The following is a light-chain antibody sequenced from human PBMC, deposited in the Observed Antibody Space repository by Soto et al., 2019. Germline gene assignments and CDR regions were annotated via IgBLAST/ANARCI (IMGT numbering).Light chain of an antibody. CDR1: QGISSY. Sequence: DIQLNQSPSFLSASVGDRVTITCRASQGISSYLAWYQQKPGKAPKLLIYAASTLQSGGTSRFSRSGSGTEFTLAISSLQPEDFATSYRQQLNSYPLTFGGGTKVEI. CDR2: AAS. V-gene: IGKV1-9*01. CDR3: QQLNSYPLT. J-gene: IGKJ4*01.